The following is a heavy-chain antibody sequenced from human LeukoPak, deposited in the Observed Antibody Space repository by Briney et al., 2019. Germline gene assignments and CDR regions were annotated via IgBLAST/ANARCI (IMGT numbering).Heavy chain of an antibody. CDR1: GFTFSSYS. V-gene: IGHV3-48*01. J-gene: IGHJ4*02. CDR2: ISSSSSTI. Sequence: GGPLRLSCAASGFTFSSYSMNWVRQAPGKGLEWVSYISSSSSTIYYADSVKGRFTISRDNAKNSLYLQMDSLRAEDTAVYYCARRELTYYYDRRGFDYWGQGTLVTVSS. D-gene: IGHD3-22*01. CDR3: ARRELTYYYDRRGFDY.